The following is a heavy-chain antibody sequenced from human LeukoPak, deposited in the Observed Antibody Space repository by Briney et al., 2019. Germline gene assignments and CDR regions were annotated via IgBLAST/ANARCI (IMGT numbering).Heavy chain of an antibody. CDR2: FDPEDGET. J-gene: IGHJ4*02. V-gene: IGHV1-24*01. D-gene: IGHD2-2*01. CDR1: GYTLTELS. Sequence: ASVKVSCKVSGYTLTELSMHWVRQAPGKGLEWMGGFDPEDGETIYAQKFQGRVTMTEDTSTDTAYMELSSPRSEDTAVYYCATHIVVVAAAIPSNWDFDYWGQGTLVTVSS. CDR3: ATHIVVVAAAIPSNWDFDY.